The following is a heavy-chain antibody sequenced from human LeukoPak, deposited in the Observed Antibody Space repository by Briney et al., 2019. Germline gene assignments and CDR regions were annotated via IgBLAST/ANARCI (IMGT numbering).Heavy chain of an antibody. CDR3: ARVLSGSWDWFDP. J-gene: IGHJ5*02. D-gene: IGHD3-22*01. Sequence: GGSLRLSCTASGFTFSDYYMSWIRQAPGKGLEWVSYISSSGSTIYYANSLKGRFTISRDNAKNSLYLQMNSLRAEDTAVYYCARVLSGSWDWFDPWGQGTLVTVSS. CDR2: ISSSGSTI. V-gene: IGHV3-11*04. CDR1: GFTFSDYY.